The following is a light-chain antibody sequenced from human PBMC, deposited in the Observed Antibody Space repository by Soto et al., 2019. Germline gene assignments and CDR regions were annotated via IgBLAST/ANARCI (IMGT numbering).Light chain of an antibody. CDR1: SSDVGGYNY. V-gene: IGLV2-14*01. CDR3: SSSTSSSTHV. CDR2: EVS. Sequence: QSALTQPASVSGSPGQSITISCTGTSSDVGGYNYVSWYQQHPGKAPKLMIYEVSNRPSGVSNRFSGSKSGNTASLTISGLPAEDEADYYCSSSTSSSTHVFGTGTKLTVL. J-gene: IGLJ1*01.